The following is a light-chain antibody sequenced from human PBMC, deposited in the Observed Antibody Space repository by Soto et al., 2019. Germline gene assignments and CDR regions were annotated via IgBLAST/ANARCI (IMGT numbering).Light chain of an antibody. CDR2: DDN. V-gene: IGLV1-51*01. Sequence: QSVLTQPPSVSAAPGQKVTISCSGSSSNIWGNSVSWYQQLPGTAPKLLIYDDNKRPSVIPDRFSGSKSGTSATLGITGLQTGDEADYYCGSWDSRLSAYVFGTGTKVT. CDR1: SSNIWGNS. CDR3: GSWDSRLSAYV. J-gene: IGLJ1*01.